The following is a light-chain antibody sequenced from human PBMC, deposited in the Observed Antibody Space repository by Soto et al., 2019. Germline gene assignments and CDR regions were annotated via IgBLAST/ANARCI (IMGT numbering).Light chain of an antibody. J-gene: IGKJ4*01. Sequence: DIQMTQSPSTLSASVGDRVTIACQASQSISNSLAWYQQKPGKAPNLLIYKASSLESGVPSRFSGSGSGTEFTLTISSLQSDDFATYYCRQYVSYPVTFGGGTKVEMK. CDR1: QSISNS. CDR3: RQYVSYPVT. V-gene: IGKV1-5*03. CDR2: KAS.